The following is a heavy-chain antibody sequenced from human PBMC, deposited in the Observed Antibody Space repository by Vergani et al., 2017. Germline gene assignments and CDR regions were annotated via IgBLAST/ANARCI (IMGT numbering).Heavy chain of an antibody. V-gene: IGHV3-23*01. CDR2: ISGSGGST. J-gene: IGHJ4*02. CDR3: VGGYYDFGSGYLPPGDY. D-gene: IGHD3-3*01. CDR1: GFTFSSYA. Sequence: EVQLLESGGGLVQPGGSLRLSCAASGFTFSSYAMSWVRQAPGKGLEWVSAISGSGGSTYYADSVKGRFTISRDNSKNTLYLQMNSLRAEDTAVYYCVGGYYDFGSGYLPPGDYWGQGTLVTVSS.